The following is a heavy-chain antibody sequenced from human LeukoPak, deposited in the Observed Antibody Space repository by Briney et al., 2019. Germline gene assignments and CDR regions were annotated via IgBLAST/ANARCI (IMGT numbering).Heavy chain of an antibody. Sequence: PSETLSLTCTVSGGSISSYYWSWIRQPPGKGLEWIGYIYYSGSTNYNPSLKSRVTISVDTSKNQFSLKLSSVTAADTAVYYCASHLRGRDGYNSYFDLWGRGTLVTVSS. J-gene: IGHJ2*01. D-gene: IGHD5-24*01. CDR1: GGSISSYY. V-gene: IGHV4-59*01. CDR2: IYYSGST. CDR3: ASHLRGRDGYNSYFDL.